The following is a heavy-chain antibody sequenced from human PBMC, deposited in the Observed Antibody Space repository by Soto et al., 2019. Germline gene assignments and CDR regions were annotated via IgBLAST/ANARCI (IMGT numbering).Heavy chain of an antibody. J-gene: IGHJ4*02. CDR3: ARRYGASFDY. CDR1: GGSISSYY. V-gene: IGHV4-59*01. D-gene: IGHD4-17*01. Sequence: SETLSLTCTVSGGSISSYYWSWIRQPPGKGLEWIGYIYYSGSTNYNPSIKSRVTISVDTSKNQFSLKLSSVTAADTAVYYCARRYGASFDYWGQGTLVTVS. CDR2: IYYSGST.